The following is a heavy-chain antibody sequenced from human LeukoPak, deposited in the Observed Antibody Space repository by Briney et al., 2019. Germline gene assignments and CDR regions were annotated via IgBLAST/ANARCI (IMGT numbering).Heavy chain of an antibody. J-gene: IGHJ4*02. CDR3: AKDGVGSRGYGDLDY. D-gene: IGHD3-22*01. Sequence: GGSLRLSCAASGFTFSSYGMSWVRQAPGKGLEWVSAISGSGGSTYYADSVKGRFTISRDNSKNTLYLQMNSLRAEDAAVYYCAKDGVGSRGYGDLDYWGQGTLVTVSS. CDR1: GFTFSSYG. V-gene: IGHV3-23*01. CDR2: ISGSGGST.